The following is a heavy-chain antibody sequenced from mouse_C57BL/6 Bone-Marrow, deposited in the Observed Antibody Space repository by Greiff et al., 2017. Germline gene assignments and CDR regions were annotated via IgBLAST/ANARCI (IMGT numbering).Heavy chain of an antibody. Sequence: EVQLQQSGPVLVKPGPSVKISCKASGFTFTDYYMHWVKQSHGKSLEWIGLVSPSNGGPSYNQKFKGKATLTVATSSSTAYMELNSLTSEDSEVYYCASECGRHGSSCGDWYFDVWGTGTTVTVSS. V-gene: IGHV1-36*01. CDR2: VSPSNGGP. J-gene: IGHJ1*03. CDR3: ASECGRHGSSCGDWYFDV. CDR1: GFTFTDYY. D-gene: IGHD1-1*01.